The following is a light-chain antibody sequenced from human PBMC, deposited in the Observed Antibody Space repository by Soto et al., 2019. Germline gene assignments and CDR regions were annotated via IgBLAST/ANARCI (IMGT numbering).Light chain of an antibody. Sequence: DIQLTQSPSFLSASVGDRLTITCRASQDITNYLAWYQQRPGKAPKVLIYAASTLQSGVPSRFSVTRSGTEFTLTISGLQPEDFATYYCQQVKTYPITFGQGTRLEIK. V-gene: IGKV1-9*01. CDR2: AAS. CDR3: QQVKTYPIT. CDR1: QDITNY. J-gene: IGKJ5*01.